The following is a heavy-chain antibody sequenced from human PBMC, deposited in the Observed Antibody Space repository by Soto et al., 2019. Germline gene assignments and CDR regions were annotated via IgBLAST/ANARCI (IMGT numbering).Heavy chain of an antibody. CDR3: AKDLPRGCRHGRGGGFGCYYYGMDV. CDR1: GFTFDDYA. CDR2: ISWDSGSI. J-gene: IGHJ6*02. Sequence: EVQLVESGGGLVQPGRSLRLSCAASGFTFDDYAMHWVRQAPGKGLEWVSGISWDSGSIGYADSVKGRFTISRDNAKNPLYLQMNSLRAEGRALYYCAKDLPRGCRHGRGGGFGCYYYGMDVWGQGTTVTVSS. V-gene: IGHV3-9*01. D-gene: IGHD5-18*01.